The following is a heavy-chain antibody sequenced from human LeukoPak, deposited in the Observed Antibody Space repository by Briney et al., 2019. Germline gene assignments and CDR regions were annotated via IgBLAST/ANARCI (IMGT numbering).Heavy chain of an antibody. J-gene: IGHJ3*02. CDR2: ISGSGGST. CDR1: GFTFSSYA. V-gene: IGHV3-23*01. CDR3: ASIHSSGPLAFGI. Sequence: PGGSLRLSCAASGFTFSSYAMSWVRQAPGKGLEWVSAISGSGGSTYYADSVKGRFTISRDNFKNTLYLQMNSLRAEDTAVYYCASIHSSGPLAFGIWGQGTMVTVSS. D-gene: IGHD6-19*01.